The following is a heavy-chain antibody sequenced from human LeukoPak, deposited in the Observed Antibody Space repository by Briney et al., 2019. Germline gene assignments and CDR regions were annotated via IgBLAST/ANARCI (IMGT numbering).Heavy chain of an antibody. CDR1: GGSFSGYY. D-gene: IGHD3-16*01. V-gene: IGHV4-34*01. CDR2: INHSGST. Sequence: SETLSLTCAVYGGSFSGYYWSWIRQPPGKGVEGIGEINHSGSTNYNPSLKSRVTISVDTSKNQFSLKLSSVTAADTAVYYCARRGCGLWGLNWFDPWGQGTLVTVSS. CDR3: ARRGCGLWGLNWFDP. J-gene: IGHJ5*02.